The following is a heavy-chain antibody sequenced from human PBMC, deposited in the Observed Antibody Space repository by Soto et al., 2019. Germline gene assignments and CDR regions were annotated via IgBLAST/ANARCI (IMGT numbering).Heavy chain of an antibody. CDR3: ARDSNTYGDYDLVLFYGMDV. CDR2: IYYSGST. J-gene: IGHJ6*02. V-gene: IGHV4-59*01. D-gene: IGHD4-17*01. Sequence: SETLSLTCTVSGGSISSYYWSWIRQPPGKGLEWIGYIYYSGSTNCNPSLKSRVTISVDTSKNQFSLKLSSVTAADTAVYYCARDSNTYGDYDLVLFYGMDVWGQGTTVTVSS. CDR1: GGSISSYY.